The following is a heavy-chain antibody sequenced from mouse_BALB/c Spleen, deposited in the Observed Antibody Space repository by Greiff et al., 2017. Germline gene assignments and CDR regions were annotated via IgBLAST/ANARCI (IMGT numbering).Heavy chain of an antibody. CDR2: IYPGDGDT. J-gene: IGHJ3*01. Sequence: QVQLQQSGPELVKPGASVKISCKASGYAFSSSWMNWVKQRPGQGLEWIGRIYPGDGDTNYNGKFKGKATLTADKSSSTAYMQLSSLTSVDSAVYFCARWGGYYVDAYWGQGTLVTVSA. V-gene: IGHV1-82*01. CDR3: ARWGGYYVDAY. D-gene: IGHD2-3*01. CDR1: GYAFSSSW.